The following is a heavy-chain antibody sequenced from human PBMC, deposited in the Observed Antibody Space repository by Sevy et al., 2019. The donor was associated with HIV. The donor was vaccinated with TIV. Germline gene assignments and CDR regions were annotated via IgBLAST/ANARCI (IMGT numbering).Heavy chain of an antibody. Sequence: ASVKVSCKASGYTFTSYGISWVRQAPGQGLEWMGWISAYNGNTNYAQKLQGRVTMTTDTSTSTAYMELRSLRSDDTAVYYCAREGGGYYDILTGYSHGMDVWGQRTTVTVSS. V-gene: IGHV1-18*01. CDR3: AREGGGYYDILTGYSHGMDV. CDR1: GYTFTSYG. J-gene: IGHJ6*02. CDR2: ISAYNGNT. D-gene: IGHD3-9*01.